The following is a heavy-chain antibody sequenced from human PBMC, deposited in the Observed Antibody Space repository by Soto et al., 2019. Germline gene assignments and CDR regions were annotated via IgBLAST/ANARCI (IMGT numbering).Heavy chain of an antibody. D-gene: IGHD3-22*01. J-gene: IGHJ4*02. V-gene: IGHV3-15*01. CDR1: GFTFSNAW. CDR3: TTLTMIEVHDDS. Sequence: PGGSLRLSCAASGFTFSNAWMNWVRQAPGKGLEWVGRIKSKADGGATDYAAPVKGRFTISRDDSKNTLYLQMNSLKSEGTAVYYCTTLTMIEVHDDSWGQGTLVTVSS. CDR2: IKSKADGGAT.